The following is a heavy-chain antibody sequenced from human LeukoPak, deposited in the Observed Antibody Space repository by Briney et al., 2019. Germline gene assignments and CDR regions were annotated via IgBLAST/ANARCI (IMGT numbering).Heavy chain of an antibody. V-gene: IGHV3-30*02. CDR3: AKEDPLSGSYFTT. CDR1: GFTFRSYW. Sequence: GGSLRLSCAASGFTFRSYWMNWVRQAPGKGLEWVAFIRYDGSNKYYADSVKGRFTISRDNSKNTLYLQMNSLRAEDTAVYYCAKEDPLSGSYFTTWGQGTLVTVSS. CDR2: IRYDGSNK. J-gene: IGHJ5*02. D-gene: IGHD1-26*01.